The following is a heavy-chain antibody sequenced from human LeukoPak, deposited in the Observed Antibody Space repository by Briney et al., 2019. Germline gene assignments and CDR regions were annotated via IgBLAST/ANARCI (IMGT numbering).Heavy chain of an antibody. CDR1: SGSMSNYY. Sequence: SETLSLTCTVSSGSMSNYYRTWIRQPAGKGLEFIGRMHTSGNSDYNPSLKSRVTMSVDTSNNQFSLRLSSVTAADTAVYYCAREGCSGGSCYPYWGQGTLVTVSS. CDR3: AREGCSGGSCYPY. CDR2: MHTSGNS. J-gene: IGHJ4*02. V-gene: IGHV4-4*07. D-gene: IGHD2-15*01.